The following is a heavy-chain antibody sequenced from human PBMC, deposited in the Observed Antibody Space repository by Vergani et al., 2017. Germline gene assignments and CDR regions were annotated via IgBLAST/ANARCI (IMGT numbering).Heavy chain of an antibody. V-gene: IGHV4-4*07. J-gene: IGHJ6*03. CDR1: GGSISSYY. Sequence: QVQLQESGPGLVKPSETLSLICTVSGGSISSYYWSWIRQPAGKGLEWIGRIYTSGSSNYNPSLKSRVTMSVDTSKNQFSLKLSSVTAAGAAVYYWVRDGGGGGAAAGTSRGVYDYYMDVWGKGTTVTVSS. D-gene: IGHD6-13*01. CDR3: VRDGGGGGAAAGTSRGVYDYYMDV. CDR2: IYTSGSS.